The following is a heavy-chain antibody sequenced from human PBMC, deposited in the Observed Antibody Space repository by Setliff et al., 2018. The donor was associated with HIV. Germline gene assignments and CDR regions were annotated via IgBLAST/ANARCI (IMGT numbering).Heavy chain of an antibody. CDR2: IIPISGT. CDR3: ARDFGGYCSSMSCPGLFDP. V-gene: IGHV1-69*05. CDR1: GGTFSNYG. J-gene: IGHJ5*02. Sequence: GASVKGSCKASGGTFSNYGMSWVRKAPGQGLEWMGGIIPISGTNYAQKFQGRVTITTDESTSTAYMELSGLRSEDTAVYYCARDFGGYCSSMSCPGLFDPWGQGTLVTVSS. D-gene: IGHD2-2*01.